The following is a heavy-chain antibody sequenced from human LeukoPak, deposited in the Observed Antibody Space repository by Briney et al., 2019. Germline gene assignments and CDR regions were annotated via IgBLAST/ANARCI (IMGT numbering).Heavy chain of an antibody. V-gene: IGHV3-7*01. CDR1: GFTFNNYC. D-gene: IGHD4-17*01. CDR3: ARGDFSDYGDYVDAYDV. Sequence: GGSLRLSCAASGFTFNNYCMSWVRQAPGKGLLWVANIKQDGSQKFYADSVKGRFTISRDNTKNSLYLQMNSLRAEDTAMYYCARGDFSDYGDYVDAYDVWGQGTMVTVSS. J-gene: IGHJ3*01. CDR2: IKQDGSQK.